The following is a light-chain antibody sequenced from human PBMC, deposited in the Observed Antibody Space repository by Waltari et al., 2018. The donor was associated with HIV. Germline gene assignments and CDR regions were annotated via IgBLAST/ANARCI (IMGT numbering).Light chain of an antibody. CDR1: TLWHAC. CDR2: QAT. Sequence: SYQLTHPPSVSVSPGPTASITSSGDTLWHACACWYPQKPGQSPVLVIYQATKRPPGIPERFSGSNSGNTATLTISGTQAMDDADYYCQAWDSSTYVFGTGTKVTVL. V-gene: IGLV3-1*01. CDR3: QAWDSSTYV. J-gene: IGLJ1*01.